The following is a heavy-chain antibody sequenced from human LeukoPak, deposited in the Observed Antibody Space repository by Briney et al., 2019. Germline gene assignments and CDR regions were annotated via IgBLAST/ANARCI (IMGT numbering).Heavy chain of an antibody. CDR3: ARPRGLKQVAYYCDY. J-gene: IGHJ4*02. CDR2: ITFDGVSQ. V-gene: IGHV3-30-3*01. D-gene: IGHD3/OR15-3a*01. Sequence: GGSLRLSCAASEFTFSDHAMHWVRQAPGKGLEWVAGITFDGVSQYYAGSVKGRFTIPRDNSRNSLYLQMDNLRPDDTAMYYCARPRGLKQVAYYCDYWGQGTLVTVSS. CDR1: EFTFSDHA.